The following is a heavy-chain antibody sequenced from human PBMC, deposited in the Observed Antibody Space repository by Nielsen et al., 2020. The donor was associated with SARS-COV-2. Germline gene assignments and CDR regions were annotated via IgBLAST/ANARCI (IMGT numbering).Heavy chain of an antibody. CDR2: INSDGSST. V-gene: IGHV3-74*01. CDR1: GFTFSSYW. D-gene: IGHD3-10*01. CDR3: ISMAFDI. Sequence: GESLKISCAASGFTFSSYWMHWVRQAPGKGMVWVSRINSDGSSTSYADSVKGRFTISRDNAKNTLYLQMNSLRAEDTAVYYCISMAFDIWGQGTMVTCSS. J-gene: IGHJ3*02.